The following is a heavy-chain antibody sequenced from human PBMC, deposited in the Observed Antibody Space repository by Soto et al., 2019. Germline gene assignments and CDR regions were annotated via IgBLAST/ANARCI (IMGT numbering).Heavy chain of an antibody. CDR2: TYYRSKWYN. V-gene: IGHV6-1*01. D-gene: IGHD2-8*01. CDR3: ARLIGNSWLDS. CDR1: GDSVSTNSAI. Sequence: PPQTLSLTCAISGDSVSTNSAIWDWIRQSPSRGLEWLGRTYYRSKWYNDYAVSVKGRITINPDTSNNQLSLQLNSVTPDDTAVYYCARLIGNSWLDSWGQGTLVTVSS. J-gene: IGHJ5*01.